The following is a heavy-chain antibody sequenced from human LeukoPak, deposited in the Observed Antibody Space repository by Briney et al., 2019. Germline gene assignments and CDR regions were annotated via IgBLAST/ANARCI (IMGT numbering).Heavy chain of an antibody. CDR3: ARGLVPVVPAAPMDV. Sequence: GGSLRLSCAASGFTFSSYAMHWVRQAPGKGLEWGAVISYDGSNKYYADSVKGRFTISRDNSKNTLYLQMNSLRAEDTAVYYCARGLVPVVPAAPMDVWGKGTTVTVSS. CDR1: GFTFSSYA. J-gene: IGHJ6*03. V-gene: IGHV3-30*01. CDR2: ISYDGSNK. D-gene: IGHD2-2*01.